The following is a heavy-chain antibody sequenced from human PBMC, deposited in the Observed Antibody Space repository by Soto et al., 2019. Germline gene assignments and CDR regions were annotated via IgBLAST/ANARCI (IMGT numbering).Heavy chain of an antibody. CDR3: AKSTGGTANGLDV. CDR2: ISWKSASI. V-gene: IGHV3-9*01. CDR1: GFTFSSYD. Sequence: GGSLRLSCAASGFTFSSYDMNWVRQGPGKGLEWVSGISWKSASIGYADSVKGRFIISRDNAKNSLYLQLNSLRVEDTALYYCAKSTGGTANGLDVWGQGTTVTGSS. D-gene: IGHD2-8*02. J-gene: IGHJ6*02.